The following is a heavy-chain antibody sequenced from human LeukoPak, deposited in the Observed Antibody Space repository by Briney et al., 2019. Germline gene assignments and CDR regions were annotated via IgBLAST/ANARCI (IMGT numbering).Heavy chain of an antibody. CDR3: VKESRNTGSYTGQSGFDI. D-gene: IGHD1-26*01. Sequence: GGSLRLSCSASGFSFGTYEMHWVRQAPGKGLEYVSSITTNGDRTYYADSAKDRFTISRDNSKNTLYLQMSSLRTEDTAVYYCVKESRNTGSYTGQSGFDIWGQGTMVTVSS. CDR2: ITTNGDRT. J-gene: IGHJ3*02. V-gene: IGHV3-64D*06. CDR1: GFSFGTYE.